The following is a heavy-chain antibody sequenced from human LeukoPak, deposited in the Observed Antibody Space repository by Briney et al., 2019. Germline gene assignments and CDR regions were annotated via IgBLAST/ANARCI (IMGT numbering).Heavy chain of an antibody. CDR2: ISSSGSTI. Sequence: GGSLRLSCVASGFTFSSYEMNWVRQAPGKGLEWVSYISSSGSTIYYADSVKGRFTISRDNAKNSLYLQMNSLRAEDTAVYYCARDTVRYGSGSYPSRDFDYWGQGTLVTVSS. V-gene: IGHV3-48*03. CDR3: ARDTVRYGSGSYPSRDFDY. CDR1: GFTFSSYE. J-gene: IGHJ4*02. D-gene: IGHD3-10*01.